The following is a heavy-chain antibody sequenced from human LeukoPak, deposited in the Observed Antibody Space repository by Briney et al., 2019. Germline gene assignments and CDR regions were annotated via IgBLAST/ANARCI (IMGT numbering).Heavy chain of an antibody. CDR2: INPNNGGT. Sequence: ASVKVSCKAAGYIFTNYGINWVRQAPGQGLELMGWINPNNGGTKYAQTFQASGIMTIDTSISTLYMELSSLKSDDTDISYCARAHQYNILTGDRLFDYWGKGTTVTVSS. V-gene: IGHV1-2*02. D-gene: IGHD3-9*01. CDR3: ARAHQYNILTGDRLFDY. CDR1: GYIFTNYG. J-gene: IGHJ4*02.